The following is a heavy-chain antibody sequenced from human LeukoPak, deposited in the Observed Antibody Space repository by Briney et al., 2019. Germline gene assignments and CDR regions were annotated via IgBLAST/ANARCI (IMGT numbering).Heavy chain of an antibody. Sequence: SMARTRTCTDCGYSGRSGYNWGWVRMPPRKGLECIGSISHTGSTYYNPSLESRVTIYLDTSNNQFSLELSSVTAADTAVYYCARTYINFSNYFDPWGQGSLVTVSS. J-gene: IGHJ5*02. CDR1: GYSGRSGYN. D-gene: IGHD4-11*01. CDR2: ISHTGST. CDR3: ARTYINFSNYFDP. V-gene: IGHV4-38-2*02.